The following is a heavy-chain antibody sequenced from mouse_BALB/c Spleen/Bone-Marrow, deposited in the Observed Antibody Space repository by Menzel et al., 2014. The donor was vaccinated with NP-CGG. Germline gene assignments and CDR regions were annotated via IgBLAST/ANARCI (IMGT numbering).Heavy chain of an antibody. CDR2: IWSDGST. D-gene: IGHD2-1*01. CDR1: GFSLTSYG. Sequence: QVQLKESGPGLVAPSQRLSIPCTTSGFSLTSYGVHWVRQPPGKGLEWLVVIWSDGSTTYNSALKSRLSISKDNSKSQVFLKMNSLQNDDTAMYYCARNGNFYAMDYWGQGTSVTVSS. J-gene: IGHJ4*01. CDR3: ARNGNFYAMDY. V-gene: IGHV2-6-1*01.